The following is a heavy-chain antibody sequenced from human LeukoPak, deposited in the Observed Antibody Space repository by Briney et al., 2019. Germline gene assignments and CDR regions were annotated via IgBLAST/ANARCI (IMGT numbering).Heavy chain of an antibody. CDR3: ARELTAWYDFWSGYYYPLNP. Sequence: RPGGSLRLSCAASGFTFSSYGMHWVRQAPGKGLEWVAVISYDGSNKYYADSVKGRFTISRDNSKNTLYLQMNSLRAEDTAVYYCARELTAWYDFWSGYYYPLNPWGQGTLVTVSS. V-gene: IGHV3-30*03. J-gene: IGHJ5*02. CDR1: GFTFSSYG. CDR2: ISYDGSNK. D-gene: IGHD3-3*01.